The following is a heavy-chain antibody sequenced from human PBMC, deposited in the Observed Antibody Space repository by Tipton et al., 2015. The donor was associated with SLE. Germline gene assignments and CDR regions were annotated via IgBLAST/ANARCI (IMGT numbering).Heavy chain of an antibody. CDR3: ARDRAVLWFGETNAFDI. V-gene: IGHV4-34*01. CDR1: GGSFSGYY. D-gene: IGHD3-10*01. Sequence: TLSLTCAVYGGSFSGYYWGWIRQPPGKGLEWIGSIYYSGSTYYNPSLKSRVTISVDTSKNQFSLKLSSVTAADTAVYYCARDRAVLWFGETNAFDIWGQGTMVTVSS. CDR2: IYYSGST. J-gene: IGHJ3*02.